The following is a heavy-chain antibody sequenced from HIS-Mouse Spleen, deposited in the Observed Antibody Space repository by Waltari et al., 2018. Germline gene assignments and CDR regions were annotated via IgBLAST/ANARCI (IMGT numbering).Heavy chain of an antibody. CDR3: AREIPYSSSWYDWYFDL. V-gene: IGHV4-39*07. J-gene: IGHJ2*01. CDR1: GGSISSSSYY. Sequence: QLQLQESGPGLVKPSETLSLTCTVSGGSISSSSYYWGWIRQPPGKGLEGIGGIYYSGGTYYSPSLKSRVTISVDTSKNQFSLKLGSVTAADTAVYYCAREIPYSSSWYDWYFDLWGRGTLVTVSS. CDR2: IYYSGGT. D-gene: IGHD6-13*01.